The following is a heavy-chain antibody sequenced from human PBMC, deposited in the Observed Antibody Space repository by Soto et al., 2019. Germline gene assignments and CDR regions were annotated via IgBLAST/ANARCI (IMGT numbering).Heavy chain of an antibody. CDR3: MNRPWA. V-gene: IGHV3-66*01. J-gene: IGHJ5*02. Sequence: EMQLVESGGGVVQPGGSLRLSCAASEFTVSDNYMSWVRQAPGKGLEWVSVIYSGGSTYYRDSVKGRFTISRDHSKNTLYLQMNSLRSEDSGVYYCMNRPWAWGQGTLVTVSS. CDR2: IYSGGST. CDR1: EFTVSDNY.